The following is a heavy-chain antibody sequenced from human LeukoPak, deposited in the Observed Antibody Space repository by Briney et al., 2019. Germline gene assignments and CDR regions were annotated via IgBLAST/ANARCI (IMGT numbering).Heavy chain of an antibody. Sequence: GWSLRLSCAASGFTFSSYAMSWVRQAPGKGLEWVSAISGSGGSTYYAGSVKGRFTISRDNSKNTLYLQMNSLRAEDTAVYYCAKNFYGDSYNWFDPWGQGTLVTVSS. CDR1: GFTFSSYA. CDR3: AKNFYGDSYNWFDP. J-gene: IGHJ5*02. CDR2: ISGSGGST. D-gene: IGHD4-17*01. V-gene: IGHV3-23*01.